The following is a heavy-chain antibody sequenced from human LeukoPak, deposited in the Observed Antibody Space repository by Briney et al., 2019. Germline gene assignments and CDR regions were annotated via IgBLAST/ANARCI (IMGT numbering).Heavy chain of an antibody. Sequence: ASVTVSCKASGYTFTGHFMHWVRQTPGQGLEWVGWISPNSGATNYAVRFQGRISITSDTSSSTAYMELSRLRPADTAVYYCARGSQANWNDFGWFDPWGQGTLVTVSS. D-gene: IGHD1-1*01. CDR2: ISPNSGAT. V-gene: IGHV1-2*02. J-gene: IGHJ5*02. CDR1: GYTFTGHF. CDR3: ARGSQANWNDFGWFDP.